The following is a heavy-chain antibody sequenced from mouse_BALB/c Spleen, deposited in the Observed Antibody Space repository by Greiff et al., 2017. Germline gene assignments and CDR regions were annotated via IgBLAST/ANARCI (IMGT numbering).Heavy chain of an antibody. D-gene: IGHD2-2*01. V-gene: IGHV1S127*01. Sequence: QVQLQQSGPQLVRPGASVKISCKASGYSFTSYWVHWVKQRPGQGLEWIGMIDPSDSETRLNQKFKDKATLTVDKSSSTAYMQLSSPTAEDSAVYYCERGDYGYDVGAWFAYWGQGTLVTVSA. CDR1: GYSFTSYW. CDR3: ERGDYGYDVGAWFAY. J-gene: IGHJ3*01. CDR2: IDPSDSET.